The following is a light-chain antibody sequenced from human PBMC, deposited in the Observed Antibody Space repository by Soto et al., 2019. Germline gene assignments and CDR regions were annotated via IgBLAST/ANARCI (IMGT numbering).Light chain of an antibody. Sequence: ETWLTQSPGTLSLSTGEGATLSCRASRGVSANYLAWYQQKPGQAPTLLIYGASIRAAGIPDRFSGSGSGTDFTLTIRRLEPDDFAVYYCQQYGSSPRTCGQGTKGDI. J-gene: IGKJ1*01. CDR2: GAS. V-gene: IGKV3-20*01. CDR3: QQYGSSPRT. CDR1: RGVSANY.